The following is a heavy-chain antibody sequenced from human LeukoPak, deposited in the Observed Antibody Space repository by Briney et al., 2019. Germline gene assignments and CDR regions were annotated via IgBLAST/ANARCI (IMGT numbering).Heavy chain of an antibody. J-gene: IGHJ5*02. CDR2: INPTGGST. D-gene: IGHD3-3*01. V-gene: IGHV1-46*01. CDR3: GGGAGEGRSAWFDR. Sequence: ASVKLSCTASGYTFTSYYMHWVRQAPGQGLELMGIINPTGGSTTYAQTFQGRVTMNRDTSTRTVYMGLGSLRSEDTAVYNCGGGAGEGRSAWFDRGGEGILATVS. CDR1: GYTFTSYY.